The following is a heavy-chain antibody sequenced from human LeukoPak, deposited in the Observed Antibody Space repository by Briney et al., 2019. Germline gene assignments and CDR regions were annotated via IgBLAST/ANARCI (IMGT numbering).Heavy chain of an antibody. CDR2: ISGSGGST. J-gene: IGHJ4*02. Sequence: GGSLRLSCAASGFTFSSYAMSWVRQAPGKGLEWVSAISGSGGSTYYADSVKGRFTISRDNAKNSLYLQMNSLRAEDTAVYYCARDATFWSRYYHYWGQGTLVTVSS. CDR3: ARDATFWSRYYHY. D-gene: IGHD3-3*01. CDR1: GFTFSSYA. V-gene: IGHV3-23*01.